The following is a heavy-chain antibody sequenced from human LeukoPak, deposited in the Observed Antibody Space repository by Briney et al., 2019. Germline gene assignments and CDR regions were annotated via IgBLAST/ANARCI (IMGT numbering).Heavy chain of an antibody. CDR2: MNPNSGNT. D-gene: IGHD6-6*01. V-gene: IGHV1-8*01. Sequence: GASVKVSCKASGYTFTSYDINWMRQATGQGLEWMGWMNPNSGNTGYAQKFQGRVTMTRNTSISTAYMELSSLRSEDTAVYYCARGLTTEYSSSSLDFDYWGQGTLVTVSS. CDR1: GYTFTSYD. CDR3: ARGLTTEYSSSSLDFDY. J-gene: IGHJ4*02.